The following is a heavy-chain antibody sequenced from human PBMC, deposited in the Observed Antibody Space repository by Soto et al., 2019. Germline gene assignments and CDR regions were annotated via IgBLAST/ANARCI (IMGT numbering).Heavy chain of an antibody. D-gene: IGHD3-22*01. J-gene: IGHJ4*01. CDR3: ARALPLRTCIHGYFAY. CDR2: INHSGST. V-gene: IGHV4-34*01. CDR1: GGSFSGYY. Sequence: SETLSLTCAVYGGSFSGYYWSWIRQPPGKGLEWIGEINHSGSTNYNPSLKSRVTISVDTSKNQFSLKLSSVTAADTAVYYCARALPLRTCIHGYFAYCGHYTLATVSS.